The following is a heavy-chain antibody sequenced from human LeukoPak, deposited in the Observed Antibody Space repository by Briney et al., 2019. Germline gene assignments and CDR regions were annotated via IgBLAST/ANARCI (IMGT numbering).Heavy chain of an antibody. J-gene: IGHJ4*02. CDR3: AREYYDFRSGYYTLDY. CDR2: TYYRSKWYN. D-gene: IGHD3-3*01. CDR1: GDSVSSNSAA. Sequence: SQTLSLTCAISGDSVSSNSAAWNWIRQSPSRGLEWLGRTYYRSKWYNDYAVSVKSRITINPDTSKNQFSLQLNSVTPEDTAVYYCAREYYDFRSGYYTLDYWGQGTLVTVSS. V-gene: IGHV6-1*01.